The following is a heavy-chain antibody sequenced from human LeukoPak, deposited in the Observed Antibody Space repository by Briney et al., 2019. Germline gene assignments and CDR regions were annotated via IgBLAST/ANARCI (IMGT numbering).Heavy chain of an antibody. V-gene: IGHV1-69*05. J-gene: IGHJ6*03. CDR1: GGTFSSYA. D-gene: IGHD3-22*01. Sequence: ASVKVSCKASGGTFSSYAINWVRQAPGQGHEWVGRIIPIFGTANYAQKFQGRVTITTDESTSTAYMELSSLRSEDTAVYYCARGVSGYQGYYNMDVWDKGTTVTVFS. CDR2: IIPIFGTA. CDR3: ARGVSGYQGYYNMDV.